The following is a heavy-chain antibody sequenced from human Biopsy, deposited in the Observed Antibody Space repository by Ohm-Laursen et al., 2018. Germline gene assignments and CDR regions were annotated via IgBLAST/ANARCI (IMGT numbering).Heavy chain of an antibody. CDR2: INPMFGTA. D-gene: IGHD3-3*01. J-gene: IGHJ5*02. V-gene: IGHV1-69*06. Sequence: SVKVSCKVSGYTFAGYYLHWVRQAPGQGLEWMGGINPMFGTAKYAQRFQGRVTITADKSTSTADMELSSLRSDDTAVYYCARSFGVVINFEHNWFDPWGQGTLVTVSS. CDR1: GYTFAGYY. CDR3: ARSFGVVINFEHNWFDP.